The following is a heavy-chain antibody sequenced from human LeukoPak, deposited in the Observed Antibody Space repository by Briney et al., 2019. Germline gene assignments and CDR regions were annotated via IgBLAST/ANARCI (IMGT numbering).Heavy chain of an antibody. Sequence: PGGSLRLSCAASGFTSSSYSMNWDRQAPGKGLEWVSSISSSSSYIYYADSVKGRFTISRDNAKNSLYLQMNSLRAEDTAVYYCARSRANGDYGYWGQGTLVTVSS. J-gene: IGHJ4*02. CDR2: ISSSSSYI. CDR1: GFTSSSYS. D-gene: IGHD4-17*01. CDR3: ARSRANGDYGY. V-gene: IGHV3-21*01.